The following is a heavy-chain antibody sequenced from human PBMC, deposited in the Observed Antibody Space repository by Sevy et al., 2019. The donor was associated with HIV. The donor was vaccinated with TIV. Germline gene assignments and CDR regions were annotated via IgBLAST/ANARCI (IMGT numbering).Heavy chain of an antibody. CDR2: ISGGSSYI. CDR1: GFSLSAHG. CDR3: AREDIMLFGVIWGERRPAMDV. V-gene: IGHV3-21*01. J-gene: IGHJ6*02. Sequence: GGSLRLSCAGIGFSLSAHGVNWVRQAPGKGLEWVAFISGGSSYIYYADSVRGRFIVSRDNAKNSVDLQMSSLRAEDTAVYYCAREDIMLFGVIWGERRPAMDVWGQGPTVNVSS. D-gene: IGHD3-3*01.